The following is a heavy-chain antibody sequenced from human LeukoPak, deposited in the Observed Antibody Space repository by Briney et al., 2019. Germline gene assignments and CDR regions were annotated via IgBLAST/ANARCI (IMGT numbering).Heavy chain of an antibody. J-gene: IGHJ4*02. CDR3: ARVVGSYYNRALDY. CDR2: TRNKANSYTT. D-gene: IGHD1-26*01. V-gene: IGHV3-72*01. Sequence: GGSLRLSCVASGFTFSDHYMDWVRQAPGKGLEWVGRTRNKANSYTTEYAASVKGRFTISRDDSKNSLYLQMNSLKTEDTAVYYCARVVGSYYNRALDYWGQGTLVTVSS. CDR1: GFTFSDHY.